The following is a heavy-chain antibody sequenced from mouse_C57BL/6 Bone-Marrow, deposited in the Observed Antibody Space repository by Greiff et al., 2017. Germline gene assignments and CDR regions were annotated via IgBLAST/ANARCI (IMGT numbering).Heavy chain of an antibody. CDR1: GYTFTSYW. CDR2: INPSSGYT. J-gene: IGHJ2*01. CDR3: ASYWVFDY. Sequence: VQLQQSGAELAKPGASVKLSCKASGYTFTSYWMHWVKQRPGQGLEWIGYINPSSGYTKYNQKFKDKATLTADKSSSTSYMQRSRLTYEDSAVYYCASYWVFDYWGQGTTLSVSS. D-gene: IGHD4-1*01. V-gene: IGHV1-7*01.